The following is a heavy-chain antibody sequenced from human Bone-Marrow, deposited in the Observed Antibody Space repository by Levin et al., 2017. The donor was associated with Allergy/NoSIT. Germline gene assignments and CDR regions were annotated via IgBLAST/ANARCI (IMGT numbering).Heavy chain of an antibody. CDR3: ATLGRGITYYDFWSGHPGYDDYMDV. D-gene: IGHD3-3*01. V-gene: IGHV1-69*13. J-gene: IGHJ6*03. Sequence: SVKVSCKASGGTFSSYAISWVRQAPGQGLEWMGGIIPIFGTANYAQKFQGRVTITADESTSTAYMELSSLRSEDTAVYYCATLGRGITYYDFWSGHPGYDDYMDVWGKGTTVTVSS. CDR1: GGTFSSYA. CDR2: IIPIFGTA.